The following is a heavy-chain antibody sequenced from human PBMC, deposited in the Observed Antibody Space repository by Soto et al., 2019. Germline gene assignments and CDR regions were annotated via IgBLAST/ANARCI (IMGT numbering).Heavy chain of an antibody. CDR3: VKPYGPLAFDY. V-gene: IGHV3-23*01. J-gene: IGHJ4*02. D-gene: IGHD3-10*01. CDR2: VKTTGEK. CDR1: GFTSSRFA. Sequence: EVQLLESGGGWVKRGGSLRLSCAASGFTSSRFAMSWVRQAPGKGLEGVSTVKTTGEKSYAASVTGRFTISRDNSKNTLYLQVSSLRVEDTAVYYCVKPYGPLAFDYWGQGALVTVSS.